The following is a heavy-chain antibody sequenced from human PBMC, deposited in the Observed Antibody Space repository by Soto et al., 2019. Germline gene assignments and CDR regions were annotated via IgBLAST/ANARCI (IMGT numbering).Heavy chain of an antibody. D-gene: IGHD3-22*01. V-gene: IGHV1-18*04. CDR3: ARSLLSYDSSGYSAY. J-gene: IGHJ4*02. CDR1: GYTFTSYG. Sequence: GASVKVSCKASGYTFTSYGISWVRQAPGQGLEWMGWISAYSGNTNYAQKLQGRVTMTTDTSTSTAYMELRSLRSDDTAVYYCARSLLSYDSSGYSAYWGQGTLVTVSS. CDR2: ISAYSGNT.